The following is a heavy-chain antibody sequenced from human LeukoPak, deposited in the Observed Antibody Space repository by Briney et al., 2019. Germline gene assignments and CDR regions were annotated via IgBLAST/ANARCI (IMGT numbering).Heavy chain of an antibody. CDR2: ISYDGSNK. V-gene: IGHV3-30*03. Sequence: GGSLRLSCAASGFIFGSRGMHWVRQAPGKGLEWVAVISYDGSNKYYADSVKGRFTISRDNSKNTLYLQMNSLRAEDTAVYYCARDPLGTRPGFDYWGQGTLVTVPS. D-gene: IGHD1-1*01. CDR3: ARDPLGTRPGFDY. CDR1: GFIFGSRG. J-gene: IGHJ4*02.